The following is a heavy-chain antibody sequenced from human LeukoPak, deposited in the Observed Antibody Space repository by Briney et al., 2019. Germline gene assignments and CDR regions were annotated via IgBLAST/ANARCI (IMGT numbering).Heavy chain of an antibody. CDR3: ARHYSSSWYTYPNWFDP. V-gene: IGHV4-38-2*02. D-gene: IGHD6-13*01. Sequence: SETLSLTCTVSGYSISSGYYWGWIRQPPGKGLEWIGSIYHSGSTYYNPSLKSRVTISVDTSKNQFSLKLSSVTAADTAVYYCARHYSSSWYTYPNWFDPWGQGTLVTVSS. CDR1: GYSISSGYY. J-gene: IGHJ5*02. CDR2: IYHSGST.